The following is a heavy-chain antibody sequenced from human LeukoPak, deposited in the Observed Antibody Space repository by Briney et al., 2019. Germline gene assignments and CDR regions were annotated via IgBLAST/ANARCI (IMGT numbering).Heavy chain of an antibody. CDR2: IYTSGTT. V-gene: IGHV4-4*07. CDR3: ARVYCSGGSCSHFDF. J-gene: IGHJ4*02. Sequence: SETLSLTCTVSGGSISPYYWNWVRLPAGKGLEWIGRIYTSGTTDYNPSLKSRVNISLDKSKNQFSLKMSSVTAADTAVYYCARVYCSGGSCSHFDFWGQGTLVTVSS. D-gene: IGHD2-15*01. CDR1: GGSISPYY.